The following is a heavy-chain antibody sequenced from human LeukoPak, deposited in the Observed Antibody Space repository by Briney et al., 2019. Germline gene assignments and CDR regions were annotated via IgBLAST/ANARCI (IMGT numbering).Heavy chain of an antibody. V-gene: IGHV1-69*13. Sequence: SVKVSCKASGGTFSSYAISWVRQAPGQGLEWMGGIIPIFGTANYAQKFQGRVTITADESTSTAYMALSSLRSEDTAVYYCAREGTIGRKRSGAFDIWGEETIVTVSS. CDR2: IIPIFGTA. CDR1: GGTFSSYA. CDR3: AREGTIGRKRSGAFDI. D-gene: IGHD1-1*01. J-gene: IGHJ3*02.